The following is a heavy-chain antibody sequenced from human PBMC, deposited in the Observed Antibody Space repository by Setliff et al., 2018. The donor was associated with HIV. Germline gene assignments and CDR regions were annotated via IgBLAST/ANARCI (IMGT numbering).Heavy chain of an antibody. D-gene: IGHD6-13*01. CDR3: ARGLAAAGSFGQYYFDF. Sequence: SETLSLTCAVHGGSFSGYYWNWIRQSPGKGLEWVGEVNHRGDTNYNSSLKSRVSLSVDTSKSQFSLHLNSVTVADTAFYYCARGLAAAGSFGQYYFDFWGRGNLVTVSS. J-gene: IGHJ4*02. CDR2: VNHRGDT. CDR1: GGSFSGYY. V-gene: IGHV4-34*01.